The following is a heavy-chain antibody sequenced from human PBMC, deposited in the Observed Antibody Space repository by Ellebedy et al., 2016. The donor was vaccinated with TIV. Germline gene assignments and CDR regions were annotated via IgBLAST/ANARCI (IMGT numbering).Heavy chain of an antibody. J-gene: IGHJ4*02. CDR2: ISNNGGST. V-gene: IGHV3-64D*09. Sequence: GESLKISCAASGFTFSSYTMHWVRQAPGKGLEYVSAISNNGGSTYYADSVKGRFTISRDNSKKTLYLQMSSLRVEDTAVYYCVKDQSQYNWYERIFDYWGQGTLVTVSS. CDR1: GFTFSSYT. CDR3: VKDQSQYNWYERIFDY. D-gene: IGHD1-20*01.